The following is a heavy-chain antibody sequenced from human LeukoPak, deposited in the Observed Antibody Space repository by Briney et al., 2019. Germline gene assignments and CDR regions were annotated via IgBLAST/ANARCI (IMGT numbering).Heavy chain of an antibody. D-gene: IGHD6-6*01. J-gene: IGHJ4*02. CDR1: GFTFSSYS. CDR2: ISSTSSTV. CDR3: ARGRDSSSSYPGY. Sequence: GGSLRLSCAVSGFTFSSYSMTWVRQAPGKGLEWVSYISSTSSTVYYADSVKGRFTISRDNVKNSLYLQMNGLRAEDTAVYYCARGRDSSSSYPGYWGQGTLVTVSS. V-gene: IGHV3-48*01.